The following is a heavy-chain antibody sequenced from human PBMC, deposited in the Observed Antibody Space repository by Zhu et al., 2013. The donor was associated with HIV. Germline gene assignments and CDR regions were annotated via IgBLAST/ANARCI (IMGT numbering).Heavy chain of an antibody. CDR3: ARTSAYYYDSSGYLNWFDP. Sequence: QVQLVQSGAEVKKPGSSVKVSCKASGGTFSSYAISWVRQAPGQGLEWMGGIIPIFGTANYAQKFQGRVTITADESTSTAYMELSSLRSEDTAVYYCARTSAYYYDSSGYLNWFDPWGQGTLVTVSS. CDR1: GGTFSSYA. D-gene: IGHD3-22*01. J-gene: IGHJ5*02. V-gene: IGHV1-69*12. CDR2: IIPIFGTA.